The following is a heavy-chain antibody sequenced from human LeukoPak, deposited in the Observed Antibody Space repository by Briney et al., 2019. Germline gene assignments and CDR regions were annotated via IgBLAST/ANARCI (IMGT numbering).Heavy chain of an antibody. CDR1: GGSFSGYY. D-gene: IGHD1-26*01. J-gene: IGHJ6*02. CDR3: AVVGPLYYYYYGMDV. V-gene: IGHV4-34*01. Sequence: MPSETLSLTCAVYGGSFSGYYWSWLRQPPGKGLEWIGEINHSGSTNYNPSLKSRVTISVDTSKNQFSLKLSSVTAADTAVYYCAVVGPLYYYYYGMDVWGQGTTVTVSS. CDR2: INHSGST.